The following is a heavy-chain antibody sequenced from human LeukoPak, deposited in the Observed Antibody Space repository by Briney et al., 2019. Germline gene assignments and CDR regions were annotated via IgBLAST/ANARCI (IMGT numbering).Heavy chain of an antibody. D-gene: IGHD5-18*01. CDR1: GFTFSSYD. CDR2: IGTVGDT. CDR3: ARETRHTALGDLDY. J-gene: IGHJ4*02. Sequence: TGGSLRLSCEASGFTFSSYDMHWVRQPTGKGLEWVSAIGTVGDTYYPGSVKGRFTISRENAKNSLYLQMNSLRAGDTAVYFCARETRHTALGDLDYWGQGTLVTVSS. V-gene: IGHV3-13*04.